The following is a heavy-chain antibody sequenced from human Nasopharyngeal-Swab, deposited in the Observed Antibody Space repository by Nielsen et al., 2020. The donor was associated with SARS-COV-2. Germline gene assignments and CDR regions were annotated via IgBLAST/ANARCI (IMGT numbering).Heavy chain of an antibody. CDR1: GYTFSNYG. CDR2: IKSGDSNR. J-gene: IGHJ4*02. V-gene: IGHV1-18*01. D-gene: IGHD2-2*02. Sequence: ASVKVSCKASGYTFSNYGISWVRQAPGQGLEWMGWIKSGDSNRNDAQKFRGRATLTIDTSMSTAYMELSSLRSDDTAVYYCARDLRSTLYYFDQWGQGTLVTVSS. CDR3: ARDLRSTLYYFDQ.